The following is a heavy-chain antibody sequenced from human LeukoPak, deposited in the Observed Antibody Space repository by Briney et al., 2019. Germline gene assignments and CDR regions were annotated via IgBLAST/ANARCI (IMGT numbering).Heavy chain of an antibody. CDR2: ISSSSSYI. Sequence: GGSLRLSCAASGFTFSSYSMNWVRQAPGKGLEWVSSISSSSSYIYYADSVKGRFTISRDNAKNSLYLQMNSLRAEDTAVYYCARLLWFGESAPDYWGQGTLVTVSS. V-gene: IGHV3-21*01. J-gene: IGHJ4*02. CDR3: ARLLWFGESAPDY. D-gene: IGHD3-10*01. CDR1: GFTFSSYS.